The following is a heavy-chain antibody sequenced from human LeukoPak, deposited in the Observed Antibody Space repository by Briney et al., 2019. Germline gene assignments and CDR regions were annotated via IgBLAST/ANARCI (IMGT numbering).Heavy chain of an antibody. J-gene: IGHJ5*02. D-gene: IGHD3-3*01. CDR1: GGSISSSNYY. CDR2: IFYSGST. CDR3: ARVGYITIFGVVIPNWFDP. Sequence: SETLSLTCTVSGGSISSSNYYWGWIRQPPGKGLEWIGSIFYSGSTYYNPSLKSRVTISVDTSKNQFSLKLSSVTAADTAVYYCARVGYITIFGVVIPNWFDPWGQGTLVTVSS. V-gene: IGHV4-39*07.